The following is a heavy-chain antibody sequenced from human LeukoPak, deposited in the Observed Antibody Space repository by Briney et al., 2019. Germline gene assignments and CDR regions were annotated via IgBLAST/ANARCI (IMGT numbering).Heavy chain of an antibody. CDR3: ARQYYYYSIDS. D-gene: IGHD3-22*01. V-gene: IGHV4-59*08. CDR1: GASISSYY. Sequence: SETLSLTRTVSGASISSYYWSWIRQPPGKGVEWIGYIHYSEGTKYNPSLKSRVTISVDTSKNQFSLKLSSVTAADTAVYYCARQYYYYSIDSWGQGTLVTVSS. J-gene: IGHJ4*02. CDR2: IHYSEGT.